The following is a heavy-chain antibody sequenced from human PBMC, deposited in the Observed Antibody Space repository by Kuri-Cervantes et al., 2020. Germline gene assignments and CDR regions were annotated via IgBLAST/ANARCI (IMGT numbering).Heavy chain of an antibody. D-gene: IGHD5-12*01. Sequence: GSLRLSCAVYGGSFSGYYWSWIRQPPGKGLECIGEINHSGSTNYNQSLKSRVTISVYTSKNQFSLKLSSVTAADTAVYYCARSRGVVIVATSNGGAVDYWGQGTLVTVSS. CDR2: INHSGST. J-gene: IGHJ4*02. V-gene: IGHV4-34*01. CDR3: ARSRGVVIVATSNGGAVDY. CDR1: GGSFSGYY.